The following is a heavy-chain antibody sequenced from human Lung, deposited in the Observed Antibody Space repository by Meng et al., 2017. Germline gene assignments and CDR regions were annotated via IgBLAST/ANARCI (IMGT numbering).Heavy chain of an antibody. V-gene: IGHV1-18*04. CDR3: ARGPYYYYDTTGYYNWFDP. CDR1: GYTFTSHG. Sequence: QVQPVQSGAEVKKPGAAVKVSCKTSGYTFTSHGISWVRQAPGQGLEWMGWISAHSGNTNYAQKIKGRVTMTTDTATSTVYMELRSLRPDDTAVYYCARGPYYYYDTTGYYNWFDPWGQGTLVTVSS. J-gene: IGHJ5*02. CDR2: ISAHSGNT. D-gene: IGHD3-22*01.